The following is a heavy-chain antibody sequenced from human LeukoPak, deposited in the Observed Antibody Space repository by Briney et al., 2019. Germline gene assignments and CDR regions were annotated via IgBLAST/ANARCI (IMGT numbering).Heavy chain of an antibody. V-gene: IGHV4-4*02. D-gene: IGHD2-8*01. J-gene: IGHJ6*03. Sequence: SETLSLTCAVSGGSISSSTDWWSWVRQPPGKGLEWIGEIYHSGGTNYNPSLKSRITISVDKSQNQFSLKVNSLTAADTAVYYCATNGYYCMDVWGKGTTVTVSS. CDR1: GGSISSSTDW. CDR2: IYHSGGT. CDR3: ATNGYYCMDV.